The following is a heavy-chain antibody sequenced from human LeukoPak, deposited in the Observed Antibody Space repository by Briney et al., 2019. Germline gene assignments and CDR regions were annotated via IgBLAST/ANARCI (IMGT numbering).Heavy chain of an antibody. CDR3: ARATDISSWYLAY. J-gene: IGHJ4*02. Sequence: GASVTVSCKASGYTFTGYYMHWVRQAPGHELEWMGWLSPNSGDTKLAQKFQGRVTMTRDTSISTAYMELSSLRSDDTAVYYCARATDISSWYLAYWGQGTLVTVSS. D-gene: IGHD6-13*01. CDR2: LSPNSGDT. CDR1: GYTFTGYY. V-gene: IGHV1-2*02.